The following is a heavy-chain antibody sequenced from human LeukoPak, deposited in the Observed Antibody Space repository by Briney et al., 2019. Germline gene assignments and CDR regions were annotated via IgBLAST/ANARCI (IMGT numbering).Heavy chain of an antibody. J-gene: IGHJ4*02. CDR3: ARDRRYCSSTSCYAFDY. Sequence: PGGSLRLSCAASEFTFSTFAMTWVRQAPGKGLEWVSGVSGSGGSTYYADSVKGRFTISRDNAKNSLYLQMNSLRAEDTAVYYCARDRRYCSSTSCYAFDYWGQGTLVTVSS. D-gene: IGHD2-2*01. CDR2: VSGSGGST. V-gene: IGHV3-23*01. CDR1: EFTFSTFA.